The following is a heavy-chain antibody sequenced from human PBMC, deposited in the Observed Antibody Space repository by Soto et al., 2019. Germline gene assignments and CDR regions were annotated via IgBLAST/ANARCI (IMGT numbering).Heavy chain of an antibody. J-gene: IGHJ4*02. CDR3: AKGRNDFWIFDYFDY. CDR1: GFTFDDYA. D-gene: IGHD3-3*01. Sequence: PGGSLRLSCAASGFTFDDYAMHWVRQAPGKGLEWVSGISWNSGSIGYADSVKGRFTISRDNAKNSLYLQMNSLRAEDTALYYCAKGRNDFWIFDYFDYWGQGTLVTVSS. CDR2: ISWNSGSI. V-gene: IGHV3-9*01.